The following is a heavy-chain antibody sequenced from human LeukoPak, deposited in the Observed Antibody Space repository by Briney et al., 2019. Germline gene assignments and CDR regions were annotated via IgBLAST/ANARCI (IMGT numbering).Heavy chain of an antibody. CDR2: IIPTFDVA. D-gene: IGHD3-16*02. CDR3: AREGVYSPDPSSYHRHAFDV. J-gene: IGHJ3*01. CDR1: GDNFSSYV. Sequence: SVKVSCKASGDNFSSYVITWVRQAPGQGLGWMGRIIPTFDVANFAQIFKGRVTITADKSTNTAHLELSSLRSEDTAVYYCAREGVYSPDPSSYHRHAFDVWGKGTVVIVSS. V-gene: IGHV1-69*04.